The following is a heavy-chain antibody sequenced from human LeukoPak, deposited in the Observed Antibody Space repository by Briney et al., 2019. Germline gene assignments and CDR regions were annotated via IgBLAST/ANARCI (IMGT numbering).Heavy chain of an antibody. Sequence: ASVKVSCKASGYTFTSYGISWVRQAPGQGLEWMGWISAYNGNTNYAQKLQGRVTMTTDTSTSTAYMELRSLRSDDTAVYYCARDPSSYDSSGYYSHWGQGTLVTVS. D-gene: IGHD3-22*01. CDR3: ARDPSSYDSSGYYSH. V-gene: IGHV1-18*01. J-gene: IGHJ4*02. CDR1: GYTFTSYG. CDR2: ISAYNGNT.